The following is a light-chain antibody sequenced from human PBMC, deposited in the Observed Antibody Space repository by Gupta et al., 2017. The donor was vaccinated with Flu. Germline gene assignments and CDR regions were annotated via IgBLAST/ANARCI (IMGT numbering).Light chain of an antibody. Sequence: DIVMTQSPDSLAVSLGERATINCKSSQSVLYNSNDKNYLAWDQQKPGQPPKLLIYWASTRESGVPDRFSGSGSGTDFTLTISSLQAEDVAVYYCQQYYWTPLTVGGGTKVEIK. CDR1: QSVLYNSNDKNY. CDR3: QQYYWTPLT. J-gene: IGKJ4*01. CDR2: WAS. V-gene: IGKV4-1*01.